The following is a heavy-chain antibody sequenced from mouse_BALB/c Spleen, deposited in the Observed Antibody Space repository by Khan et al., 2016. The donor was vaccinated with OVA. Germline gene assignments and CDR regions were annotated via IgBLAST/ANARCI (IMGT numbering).Heavy chain of an antibody. CDR3: ARWFTY. CDR1: GYSITSDYA. V-gene: IGHV3-2*02. Sequence: EVQLQESGPGLVKPSQSLSLTCTVTGYSITSDYAWNWIRQFPGNKLEWMGYLNYSGGTSNLPSLTSRISITRDTSKNQFFLQLKSVTTEDSATYYCARWFTYWGQGTLVTVS. CDR2: LNYSGGT. J-gene: IGHJ3*01.